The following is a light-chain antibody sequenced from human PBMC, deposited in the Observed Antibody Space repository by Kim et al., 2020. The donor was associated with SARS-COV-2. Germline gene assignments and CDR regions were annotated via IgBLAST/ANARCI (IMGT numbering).Light chain of an antibody. V-gene: IGLV3-21*03. CDR2: DDS. CDR3: QVWDSSSDV. Sequence: VAPGKTARITCGGNNIGSKSVHWYQQKPGQAPVLVVYDDSERPSGIPERFSGSNSGNTATLTISRVEAGDEADYYCQVWDSSSDVFGTGTKVTVL. CDR1: NIGSKS. J-gene: IGLJ1*01.